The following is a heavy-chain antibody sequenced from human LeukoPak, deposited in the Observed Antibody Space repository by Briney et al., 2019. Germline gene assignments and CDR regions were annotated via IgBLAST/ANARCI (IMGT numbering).Heavy chain of an antibody. Sequence: GASVKVSCKASGGTFSSYAISWVRQAPGQGLEWMGKIIPILGIANYAQKFQGRVTITADKSTSTAYMELNSLRSEDTAVYYCARVRMADPDAFDIWGQGTMVTVSS. J-gene: IGHJ3*02. CDR2: IIPILGIA. CDR3: ARVRMADPDAFDI. D-gene: IGHD2-8*01. CDR1: GGTFSSYA. V-gene: IGHV1-69*04.